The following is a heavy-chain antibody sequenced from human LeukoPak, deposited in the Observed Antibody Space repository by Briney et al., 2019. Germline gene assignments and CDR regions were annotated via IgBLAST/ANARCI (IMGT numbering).Heavy chain of an antibody. CDR2: FDPEDGET. V-gene: IGHV1-24*01. D-gene: IGHD2-21*02. CDR1: GYTLTELS. Sequence: ASVKVSCKVSGYTLTELSMHWVRQAPGKGLEWMGGFDPEDGETIYAQKFQGRVTMTEDTSTDTAYMELSSLRSEDTAVYYCARAYCVGDCSVLHIYFDNWGQGTLVTVSS. J-gene: IGHJ4*02. CDR3: ARAYCVGDCSVLHIYFDN.